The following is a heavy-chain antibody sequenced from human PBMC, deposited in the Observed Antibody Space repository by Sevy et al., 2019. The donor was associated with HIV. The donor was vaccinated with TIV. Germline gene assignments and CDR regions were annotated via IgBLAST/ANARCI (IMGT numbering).Heavy chain of an antibody. CDR1: GGSISSSDSY. Sequence: SDTLSLTCTVSGGSISSSDSYWSRIRQPPGKGLEWIGYIHYSGGSYYNPFLKSRVAMSVDTSEKQFSLKLSFLTAADTAVYYCVSKRGYNHGPFDSWGQGTLVTVSS. CDR3: VSKRGYNHGPFDS. V-gene: IGHV4-30-4*02. D-gene: IGHD5-12*01. J-gene: IGHJ4*02. CDR2: IHYSGGS.